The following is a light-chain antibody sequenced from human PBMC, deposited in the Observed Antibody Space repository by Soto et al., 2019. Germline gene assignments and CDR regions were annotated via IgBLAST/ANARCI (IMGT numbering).Light chain of an antibody. CDR3: QQYGISPPLT. CDR2: QTS. V-gene: IGKV3-20*01. J-gene: IGKJ4*01. Sequence: IVLTQSPATLSSFPGDRVTLSCRASQYINTRLAWYQHRPGQAPRLLIYQTSLRAAGIPARFSASGSGTDFTLTIRRLESEDFAVYYCQQYGISPPLTFGGGTKVHI. CDR1: QYINTR.